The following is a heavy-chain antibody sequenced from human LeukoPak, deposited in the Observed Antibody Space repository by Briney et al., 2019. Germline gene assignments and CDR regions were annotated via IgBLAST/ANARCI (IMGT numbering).Heavy chain of an antibody. CDR3: ARHGESSGYSYDY. D-gene: IGHD3-22*01. V-gene: IGHV5-51*01. Sequence: ESLKISCKGSGYSFTSYWIGWVRQMPGKGLEWMGIIYPGDSDTSYSPSFQGQVTISADKSISTAYLQWSSLTAADTAMYYCARHGESSGYSYDYWGQGTLVTVSS. CDR2: IYPGDSDT. CDR1: GYSFTSYW. J-gene: IGHJ4*02.